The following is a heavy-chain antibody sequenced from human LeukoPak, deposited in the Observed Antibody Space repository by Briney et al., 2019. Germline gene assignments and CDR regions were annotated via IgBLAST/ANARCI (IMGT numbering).Heavy chain of an antibody. Sequence: GASVKVSCKASGYTFTSYDINWVRQATGQGLEWMGWMNPNSGNTGYAQKFQGRVTMTTDTSTSTAYMELRSLRSDDTAVYYCARGGDGYNFMGEFDYWGQGTLVTVSS. CDR2: MNPNSGNT. D-gene: IGHD5-24*01. V-gene: IGHV1-8*01. CDR1: GYTFTSYD. CDR3: ARGGDGYNFMGEFDY. J-gene: IGHJ4*02.